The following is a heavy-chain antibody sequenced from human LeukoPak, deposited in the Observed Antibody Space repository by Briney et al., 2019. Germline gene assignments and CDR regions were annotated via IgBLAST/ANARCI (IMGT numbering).Heavy chain of an antibody. CDR2: ISGSGGST. CDR1: GFTFSSYS. D-gene: IGHD1-1*01. V-gene: IGHV3-23*01. CDR3: VKMEGGRDY. J-gene: IGHJ4*02. Sequence: GSLRLSCAASGFTFSSYSMSWVRQAPGKGLEWVSAISGSGGSTYYADSVKGRFTISRDNSKNTLYLQMNNLRAEDTAVYYCVKMEGGRDYWGQGALVTVSS.